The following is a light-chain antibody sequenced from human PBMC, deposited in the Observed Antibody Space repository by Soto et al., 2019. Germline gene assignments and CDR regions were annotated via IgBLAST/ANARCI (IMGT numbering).Light chain of an antibody. J-gene: IGKJ4*01. V-gene: IGKV3-11*01. Sequence: TVLTQSPATLSLSPGERATLSCKASQSIGNSLGWFQQKPGQAPRLLIDDAFNRATGIPARFTGSGSGSDFTLTSSSLEPEEFGVYYCRQRYNWPLTVGGGTKVEIK. CDR1: QSIGNS. CDR2: DAF. CDR3: RQRYNWPLT.